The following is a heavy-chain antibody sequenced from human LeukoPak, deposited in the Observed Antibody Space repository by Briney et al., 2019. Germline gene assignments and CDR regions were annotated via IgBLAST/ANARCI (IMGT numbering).Heavy chain of an antibody. CDR1: GFTFDEYA. D-gene: IGHD2-8*02. CDR2: ISWNSGSI. Sequence: GGSLRLSCAASGFTFDEYAMHWVRQAPGKGLEWVSGISWNSGSIGYADSVKGRFTISRDNAKNSLYLQMNSLRAEDMALYYCAKDEFVASDFTGAFDIWGQGTMVTVSS. V-gene: IGHV3-9*03. CDR3: AKDEFVASDFTGAFDI. J-gene: IGHJ3*02.